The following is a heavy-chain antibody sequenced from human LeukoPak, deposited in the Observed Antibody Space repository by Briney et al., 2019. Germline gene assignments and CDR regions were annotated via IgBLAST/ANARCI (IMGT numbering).Heavy chain of an antibody. CDR2: IYSGGST. Sequence: GGSLSLSCAASGLTVSSNYMSWVRQARGKGREGVSIIYSGGSTYYADSVKGRFTISRDNFKNTLYLQMNRMRAEDTAVYYCAKDGLWDYDSSGYSGYWGQGTLVTVSS. D-gene: IGHD3-22*01. CDR3: AKDGLWDYDSSGYSGY. V-gene: IGHV3-66*01. J-gene: IGHJ4*02. CDR1: GLTVSSNY.